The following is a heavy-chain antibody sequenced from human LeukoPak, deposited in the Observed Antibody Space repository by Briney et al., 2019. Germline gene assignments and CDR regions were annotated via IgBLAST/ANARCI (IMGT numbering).Heavy chain of an antibody. D-gene: IGHD2-2*01. CDR3: ARQALVVPAAPFYMDV. V-gene: IGHV1-18*01. CDR2: ISAYNGNT. CDR1: GYTFTSYG. Sequence: ASVKVSCKASGYTFTSYGISWVRQAPGQGLEWMGWISAYNGNTNYAQKLQGRVTVTTDTSTSTAYMELRSLRSDDTAVYYCARQALVVPAAPFYMDVWGKGTTVTVSS. J-gene: IGHJ6*03.